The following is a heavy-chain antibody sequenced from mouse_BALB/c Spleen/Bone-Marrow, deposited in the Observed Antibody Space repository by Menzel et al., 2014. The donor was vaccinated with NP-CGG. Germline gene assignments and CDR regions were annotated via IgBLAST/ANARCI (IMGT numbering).Heavy chain of an antibody. Sequence: EVQLQQSGPELVKPGASVKISCKTSGYTFTEYTMHWVKQSHGKSLEWIGGINPNNGGTSYNQKFKGKATLTVDKSSSTAYMELRSLTSEDSAVYYCARGGYRYDEGGRYYAMDYWGQGTSVTVSS. D-gene: IGHD2-14*01. J-gene: IGHJ4*01. CDR2: INPNNGGT. CDR1: GYTFTEYT. V-gene: IGHV1-18*01. CDR3: ARGGYRYDEGGRYYAMDY.